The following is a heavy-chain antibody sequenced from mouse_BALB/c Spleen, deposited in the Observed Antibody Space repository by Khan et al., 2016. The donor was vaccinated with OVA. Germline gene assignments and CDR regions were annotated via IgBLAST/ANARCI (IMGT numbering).Heavy chain of an antibody. J-gene: IGHJ2*01. V-gene: IGHV14-3*02. Sequence: VQLKESGAELVKSGATVKWSCPVSGLNIKNTYSTCWKRWPKRALRWIGGMIXPNGNTKFDPKFQGKATITADTSSNTAYLQLSSLTSEDTAVYYCARMARKWGQGTTLTVSS. CDR1: GLNIKNTY. CDR3: ARMARK. CDR2: MIXPNGNT.